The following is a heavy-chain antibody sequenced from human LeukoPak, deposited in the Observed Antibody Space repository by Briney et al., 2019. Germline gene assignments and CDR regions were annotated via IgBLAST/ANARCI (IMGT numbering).Heavy chain of an antibody. D-gene: IGHD6-13*01. CDR2: INAGNGNT. CDR3: AREKGGASSSSNWFDP. CDR1: GYTFTSYA. V-gene: IGHV1-3*01. Sequence: ASVKVSCKASGYTFTSYAMHWVRQAPGQRLEWMGWINAGNGNTKYSQKFQGRVTITRDTSASTAYMELSSLRSEDTAVYYCAREKGGASSSSNWFDPWGQGTLVTVSS. J-gene: IGHJ5*02.